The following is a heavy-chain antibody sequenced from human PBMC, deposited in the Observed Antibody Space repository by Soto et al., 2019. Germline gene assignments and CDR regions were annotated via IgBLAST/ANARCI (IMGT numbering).Heavy chain of an antibody. V-gene: IGHV1-46*01. CDR2: INPSGGST. J-gene: IGHJ6*02. CDR1: GYTFTAYY. Sequence: QVQLVQSGAEVKKPGASVKVSCKASGYTFTAYYIHWVRQAPGQGLEWMGIINPSGGSTTYAQSFQGRVTMTRDTSTSTVYMEVSALRSEDPAVYYCARGRGLHSGMDVWGQGTTVTVSS. CDR3: ARGRGLHSGMDV.